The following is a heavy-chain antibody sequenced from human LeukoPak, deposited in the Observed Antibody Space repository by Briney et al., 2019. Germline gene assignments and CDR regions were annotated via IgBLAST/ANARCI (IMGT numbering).Heavy chain of an antibody. J-gene: IGHJ4*01. V-gene: IGHV4-4*02. Sequence: SETLSLACAASGGSLSGIYGWSWVRQPPGKGLEWVGEIYSSGSTNYNPSLKSRVTISVDKSKNQFSLKLNSVTAADTAVYYCARVEPPAQLPPDNWGQGTPVSVSS. CDR3: ARVEPPAQLPPDN. D-gene: IGHD1-14*01. CDR1: GGSLSGIYG. CDR2: IYSSGST.